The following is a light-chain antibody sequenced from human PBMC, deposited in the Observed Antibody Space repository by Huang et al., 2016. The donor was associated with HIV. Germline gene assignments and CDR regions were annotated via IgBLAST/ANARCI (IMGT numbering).Light chain of an antibody. J-gene: IGKJ2*01. CDR3: QQSYTTPHT. CDR2: AAS. V-gene: IGKV1-39*01. CDR1: QSIITS. Sequence: DIQMTQSPSSLSASVGDRVTITCRASQSIITSLHWYQQKPGKAPALLIYAASSLQRGVPSRFSGSGSGTDFTLSISSLQPEDFATYYCQQSYTTPHTFGQGTKLEIK.